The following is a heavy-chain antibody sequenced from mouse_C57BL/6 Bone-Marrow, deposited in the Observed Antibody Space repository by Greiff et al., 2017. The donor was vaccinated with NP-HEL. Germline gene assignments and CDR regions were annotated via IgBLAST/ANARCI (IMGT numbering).Heavy chain of an antibody. CDR1: GFPITSGYY. V-gene: IGHV12-3*01. CDR2: ITHSGET. CDR3: AGDRYGYYAMDY. D-gene: IGHD1-1*01. J-gene: IGHJ4*01. Sequence: VQLVESGPGLVKPSQSLFLTCSITGFPITSGYYWIWIRQSPGKPLEWMGYITHSGETFYNPSLQSPISITRETSKNQFFLQLNSVTTDDTAMYYCAGDRYGYYAMDYWGQGTSVTVSS.